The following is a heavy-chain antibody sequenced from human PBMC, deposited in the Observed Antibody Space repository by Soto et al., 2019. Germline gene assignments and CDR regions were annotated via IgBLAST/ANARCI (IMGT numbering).Heavy chain of an antibody. V-gene: IGHV3-48*03. Sequence: EVQLVESGGGLVQPGGSLRLSCAASGFTFSTYEFNWVRQAPGRGLEWISYISVSGKIIRYADSVKGRFTISRDNAENSLHLQMSSLRVADTSVYFCVRDTMRASAAAALDYWGRGTQVIVSS. J-gene: IGHJ4*02. CDR2: ISVSGKII. D-gene: IGHD6-13*01. CDR3: VRDTMRASAAAALDY. CDR1: GFTFSTYE.